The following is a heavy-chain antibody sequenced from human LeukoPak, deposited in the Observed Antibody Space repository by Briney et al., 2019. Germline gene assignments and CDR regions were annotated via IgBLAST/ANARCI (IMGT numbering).Heavy chain of an antibody. D-gene: IGHD6-19*01. J-gene: IGHJ4*02. CDR1: GFTFDDYA. CDR3: AKDIGIAVAGTRDY. V-gene: IGHV3-9*01. Sequence: GGSLRLSCAASGFTFDDYAMHWVRQAPGKGLEWVSGISWNSGSIGYADSVKGRFTTSRDNAKNSLYLQMNSLRAEDTALYYCAKDIGIAVAGTRDYWGQGTLVTVSS. CDR2: ISWNSGSI.